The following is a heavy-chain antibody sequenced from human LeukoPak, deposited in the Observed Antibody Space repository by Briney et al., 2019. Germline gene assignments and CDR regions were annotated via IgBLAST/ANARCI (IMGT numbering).Heavy chain of an antibody. J-gene: IGHJ6*03. CDR1: GGSISSSSYY. CDR3: AAVRMAAAATPPYYYYYYMDV. D-gene: IGHD6-13*01. CDR2: ISYSGST. Sequence: SETLSLTCTVSGGSISSSSYYWGWIRQPPGKGLEWIGSISYSGSTYYNPSLKSRVTISVDTSKNQFSLKLSSVTAADTAVYYCAAVRMAAAATPPYYYYYYMDVWGKGTTVTISS. V-gene: IGHV4-39*01.